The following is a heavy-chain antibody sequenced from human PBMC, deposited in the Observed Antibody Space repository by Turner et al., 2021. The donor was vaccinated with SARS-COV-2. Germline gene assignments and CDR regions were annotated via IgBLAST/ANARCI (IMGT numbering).Heavy chain of an antibody. CDR3: ATGYQLRVNWFDP. Sequence: QVQLVQSGAEVKKPGASVKVSCKISGYTLPELSMYWVRPAPGKGLEWMGGFDPEDGETIYAQNFQGRVTMTEDTSTDTAYMELSSLRSEDTAVYFCATGYQLRVNWFDPWGQGTLVTVSS. V-gene: IGHV1-24*01. CDR1: GYTLPELS. J-gene: IGHJ5*02. CDR2: FDPEDGET. D-gene: IGHD2-2*01.